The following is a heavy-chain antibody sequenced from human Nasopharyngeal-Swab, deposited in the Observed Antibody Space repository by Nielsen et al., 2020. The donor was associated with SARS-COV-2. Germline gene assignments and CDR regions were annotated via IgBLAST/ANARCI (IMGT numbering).Heavy chain of an antibody. CDR2: ISTYNVNT. CDR3: AREFGGFVENDY. J-gene: IGHJ4*02. D-gene: IGHD3-16*01. Sequence: WVRQAPGQGLEWMVWISTYNVNTNYAQKFQGRFTMTTDTSTSTAYMELSSLRSDDTAVYYCAREFGGFVENDYWGQGTLVTVSS. V-gene: IGHV1-18*01.